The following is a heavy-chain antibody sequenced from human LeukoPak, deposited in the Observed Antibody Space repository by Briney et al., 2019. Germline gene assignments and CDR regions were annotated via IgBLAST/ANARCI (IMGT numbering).Heavy chain of an antibody. CDR3: ARASAAGRSYYYTDV. CDR1: GASINNYY. CDR2: ISHSGST. Sequence: SETLSLTCTVSGASINNYYWSWIRQSPEKGLEWIGYISHSGSTHYNPSLKSRITISVDTSKIHFSLNLTSVTAADTAVSYCARASAAGRSYYYTDVWGKGTPVTISS. J-gene: IGHJ6*03. D-gene: IGHD6-19*01. V-gene: IGHV4-59*08.